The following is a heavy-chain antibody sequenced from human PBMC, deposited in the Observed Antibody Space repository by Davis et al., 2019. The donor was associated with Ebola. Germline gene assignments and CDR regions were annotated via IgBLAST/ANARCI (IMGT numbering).Heavy chain of an antibody. CDR3: ARGPMGYCSSTSCTPAY. CDR1: GGSISSGGYS. CDR2: IYHSGST. Sequence: PSETLSLTCAVSGGSISSGGYSWSWIRQPPGKGLEWIGYIYHSGSTYYNPSLKSRVTISVDRSKNQFSLKLSSVTAADTAVYYCARGPMGYCSSTSCTPAYWGQGTLVTVSS. D-gene: IGHD2-2*01. J-gene: IGHJ4*02. V-gene: IGHV4-30-2*01.